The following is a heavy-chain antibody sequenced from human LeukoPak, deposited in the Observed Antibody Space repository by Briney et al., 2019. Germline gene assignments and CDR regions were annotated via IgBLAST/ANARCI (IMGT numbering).Heavy chain of an antibody. CDR2: MYHSGST. CDR3: ARTDGDYXFDY. V-gene: IGHV4-38-2*02. J-gene: IGHJ4*02. Sequence: XTLXXXCTVSGYSISSGYYWGWIRPPPGKGLEWIGSMYHSGSTYYNPSLKSRVTISVDTSKNQFSLKLRSVTAADTAVYYCARTDGDYXFDYWGQGXLVTVSS. CDR1: GYSISSGYY. D-gene: IGHD4-17*01.